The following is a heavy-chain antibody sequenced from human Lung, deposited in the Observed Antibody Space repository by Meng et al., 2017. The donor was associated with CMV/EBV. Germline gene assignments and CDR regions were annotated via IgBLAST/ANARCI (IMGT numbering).Heavy chain of an antibody. Sequence: GESXKISCAASGFTLSNYRMHWVRQPPGKGLVWVSRINSDGSNTTYADFVKGRFTISRDNAKNTLYVQMNSLTVEDTAVYYCAREKAGTRHFDYWGQGTLVTV. D-gene: IGHD6-19*01. V-gene: IGHV3-74*03. J-gene: IGHJ4*02. CDR1: GFTLSNYR. CDR3: AREKAGTRHFDY. CDR2: INSDGSNT.